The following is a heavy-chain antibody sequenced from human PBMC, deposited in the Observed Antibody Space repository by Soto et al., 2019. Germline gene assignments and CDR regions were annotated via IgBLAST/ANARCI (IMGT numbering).Heavy chain of an antibody. D-gene: IGHD1-1*01. J-gene: IGHJ6*02. CDR3: ARSRMDNRYYGMDV. CDR2: IDPSDSYT. CDR1: GYSFTSYW. Sequence: GESMKISCKGSGYSFTSYWISWVRQMPGKGLEWMGRIDPSDSYTNYSPSFQGHVTISADKSISTAYLQWSSLKASDTAMYYCARSRMDNRYYGMDVWGQGTTVTVSS. V-gene: IGHV5-10-1*01.